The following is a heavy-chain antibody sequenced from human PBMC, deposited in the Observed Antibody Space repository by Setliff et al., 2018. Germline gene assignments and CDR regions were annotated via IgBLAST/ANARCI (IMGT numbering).Heavy chain of an antibody. CDR2: IYHTGTT. V-gene: IGHV4-39*07. CDR1: GGSISRSSYY. J-gene: IGHJ6*02. D-gene: IGHD2-21*01. CDR3: AREYVVNSSVSNSHQHYGLDV. Sequence: PSETLSLTCTVSGGSISRSSYYWGWIRQPPGKGLEWIGSIYHTGTTYYNPSLKSRVTISVDTSKNQFSLKLTSVTAADTAVYFCAREYVVNSSVSNSHQHYGLDVWGQGTTVTVSS.